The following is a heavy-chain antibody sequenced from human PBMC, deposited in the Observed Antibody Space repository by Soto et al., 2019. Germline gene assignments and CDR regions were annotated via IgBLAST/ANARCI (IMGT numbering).Heavy chain of an antibody. CDR1: GTSIRGYY. D-gene: IGHD3-10*01. J-gene: IGHJ4*02. Sequence: SETLSLTCSVSGTSIRGYYWTWIRQPPGKGLEWIGYIYYTGTTKYNPSLKSRVTISVDTSKNQFSLRLNSVTAADAAVYYCAREVSSFGSNHFDSWGQGALVTVSS. CDR2: IYYTGTT. CDR3: AREVSSFGSNHFDS. V-gene: IGHV4-59*01.